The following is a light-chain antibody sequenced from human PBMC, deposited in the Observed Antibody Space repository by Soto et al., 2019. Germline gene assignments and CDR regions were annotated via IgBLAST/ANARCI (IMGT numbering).Light chain of an antibody. CDR3: QQCDQLPLT. CDR2: KAS. CDR1: QTISSW. Sequence: IQMTQSPSTLSGAVGDRVTSTCRASQTISSWLAWYQQKPGKAPKLLIYKASTLKSGVPSRFSGSGSATDFTLTISSLQAEDIARYYCQQCDQLPLTFGGGTKVDIK. V-gene: IGKV1-5*03. J-gene: IGKJ4*01.